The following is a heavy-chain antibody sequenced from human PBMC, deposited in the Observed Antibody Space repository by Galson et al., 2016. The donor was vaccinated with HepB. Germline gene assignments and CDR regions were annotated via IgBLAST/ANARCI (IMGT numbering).Heavy chain of an antibody. CDR2: IKRKTDGGTT. V-gene: IGHV3-15*01. CDR3: ATVSLVGGYDLVF. D-gene: IGHD5-12*01. J-gene: IGHJ4*02. Sequence: SLRLSCAASGFTFSNAWMSWVRQAPGKGLEWVGRIKRKTDGGTTDYAAPVKGRFTISRDDSKNTLYLQMNSLKSEDTAVYYCATVSLVGGYDLVFWGQGTLVTVSS. CDR1: GFTFSNAW.